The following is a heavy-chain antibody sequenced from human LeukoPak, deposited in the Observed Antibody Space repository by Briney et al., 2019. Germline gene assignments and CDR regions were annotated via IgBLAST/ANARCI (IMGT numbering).Heavy chain of an antibody. CDR2: IIPILGIA. CDR3: ARHKADWNPRGFDY. V-gene: IGHV1-69*04. D-gene: IGHD1-1*01. Sequence: SVKVSCKASGGTFSSYAISWVRQAPGQGLEWMGRIIPILGIANYAQKFQGSVTITADKSTSTAYMELSSLRSEDTAVYYCARHKADWNPRGFDYWGQGTLVTVSS. CDR1: GGTFSSYA. J-gene: IGHJ4*02.